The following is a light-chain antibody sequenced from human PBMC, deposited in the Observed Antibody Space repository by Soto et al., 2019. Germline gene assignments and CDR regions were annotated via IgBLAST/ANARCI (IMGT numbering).Light chain of an antibody. J-gene: IGLJ1*01. CDR1: TSDVGGYNY. CDR3: SSYTSGNTIVV. CDR2: EVS. Sequence: QSVLTQPASVSGSLGQSITISCTGTTSDVGGYNYVSWYQQHPGKAPKLMISEVSNRPSGVSNRFSGSKSGNTASLAISGLQAEDEADYYCSSYTSGNTIVVFGNGTKVTV. V-gene: IGLV2-14*03.